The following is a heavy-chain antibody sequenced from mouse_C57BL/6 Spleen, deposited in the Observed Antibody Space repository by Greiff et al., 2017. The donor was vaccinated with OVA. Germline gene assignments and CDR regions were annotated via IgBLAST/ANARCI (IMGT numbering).Heavy chain of an antibody. D-gene: IGHD1-1*01. CDR1: GYTFTDYY. Sequence: EVQLQQSGPELVKPGASVKISCKASGYTFTDYYMNWVKQSHGKSLEWIGDINPNNGGTSYNQKFKSKATLTVDKSSSTAYMELRSLTSEDSAVYYCARRITTVVDWYFDVWGTGTTVTVSS. J-gene: IGHJ1*03. CDR3: ARRITTVVDWYFDV. V-gene: IGHV1-26*01. CDR2: INPNNGGT.